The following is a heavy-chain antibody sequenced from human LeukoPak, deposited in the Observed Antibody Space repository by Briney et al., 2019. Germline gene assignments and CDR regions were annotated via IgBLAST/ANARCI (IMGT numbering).Heavy chain of an antibody. D-gene: IGHD6-19*01. Sequence: GESLKISCKGSGYSFTSYWIGWVRQMPGKGLEWMGIIYPGDSDTRYSPSFQGQVTISADKSISTAYLQWSSLKASDTAMYYCARLDVVPAVHSSGWPTFDYWGQGTLVTVSS. J-gene: IGHJ4*02. CDR3: ARLDVVPAVHSSGWPTFDY. V-gene: IGHV5-51*01. CDR1: GYSFTSYW. CDR2: IYPGDSDT.